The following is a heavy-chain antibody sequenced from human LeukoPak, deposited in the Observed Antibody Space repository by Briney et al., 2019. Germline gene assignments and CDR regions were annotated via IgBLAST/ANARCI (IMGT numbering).Heavy chain of an antibody. D-gene: IGHD5-18*01. V-gene: IGHV3-53*01. CDR2: TFQGGGEI. CDR3: ATYRQVKLPFEA. Sequence: GGSLRLSCAASGFTVSSNYMSWVRQAPGKGLEWVSSTFQGGGEIHYADSVRGRFTISRDNSRSTLFLQMNSLRGEDTAIYYCATYRQVKLPFEAWGQGTLVTVSS. CDR1: GFTVSSNY. J-gene: IGHJ5*02.